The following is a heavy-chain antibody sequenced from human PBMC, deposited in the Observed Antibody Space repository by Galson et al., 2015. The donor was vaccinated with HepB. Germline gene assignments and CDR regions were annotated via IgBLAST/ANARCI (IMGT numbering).Heavy chain of an antibody. CDR3: ARSPLRFLDWLPYYDYYYMDV. CDR1: GYTFTDYV. Sequence: VKVSCQASGYTFTDYVVNWVRQAPGQGLEWMGWMNTNTGKPTYAPGFAGRFVFSLDTSVTTAYLQISSLETDDTAVYYCARSPLRFLDWLPYYDYYYMDVWGEGTTVTVSS. CDR2: MNTNTGKP. V-gene: IGHV7-4-1*02. D-gene: IGHD3-3*01. J-gene: IGHJ6*03.